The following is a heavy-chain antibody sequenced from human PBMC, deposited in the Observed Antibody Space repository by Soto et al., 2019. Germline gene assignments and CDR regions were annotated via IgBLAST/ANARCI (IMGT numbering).Heavy chain of an antibody. Sequence: SQTLSLTCAISGDSVSSNSTAWNWIRQSPSRGLEWLGRTYYRSKWYNDYAVSVKSRITINPDTSKNQFSLQLNSVTPEDTAVYYCARDLLGGGYYYYYGMDVWGQGTTVTVSS. CDR1: GDSVSSNSTA. CDR2: TYYRSKWYN. J-gene: IGHJ6*02. D-gene: IGHD3-16*01. CDR3: ARDLLGGGYYYYYGMDV. V-gene: IGHV6-1*01.